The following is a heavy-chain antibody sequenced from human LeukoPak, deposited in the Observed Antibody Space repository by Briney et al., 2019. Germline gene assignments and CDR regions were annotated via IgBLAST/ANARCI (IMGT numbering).Heavy chain of an antibody. J-gene: IGHJ4*02. D-gene: IGHD5-18*01. CDR1: GFTFSNYW. V-gene: IGHV3-7*01. CDR3: VREGQTAWNDY. Sequence: GGSLRLSCAASGFTFSNYWMSWLRQAPGKGLEWVAIIKQDASEEYYVDSVRGRFTISRDNAKNSVYLQMNSLRAEDTALYYCVREGQTAWNDYWGQGTLVTVSS. CDR2: IKQDASEE.